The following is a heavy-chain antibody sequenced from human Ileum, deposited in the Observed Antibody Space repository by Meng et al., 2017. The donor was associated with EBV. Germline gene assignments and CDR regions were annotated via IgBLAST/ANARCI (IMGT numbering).Heavy chain of an antibody. Sequence: VSLREAGPGRVKPWGTLSLPGPVFGGSISSYYWSWIRQPPGKGLEWIGYIYYSGSTNYNPSLKSRVTISVDTSKNQFSLNLSSVTAADTAVYYCARGGWSLDYWGQGTLVTVSS. D-gene: IGHD2-15*01. CDR1: GGSISSYY. V-gene: IGHV4-59*08. CDR2: IYYSGST. CDR3: ARGGWSLDY. J-gene: IGHJ4*02.